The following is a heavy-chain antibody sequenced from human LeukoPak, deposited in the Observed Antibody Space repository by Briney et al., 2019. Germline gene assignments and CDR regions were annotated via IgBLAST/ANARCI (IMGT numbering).Heavy chain of an antibody. CDR2: TYYRSKWYN. V-gene: IGHV6-1*01. J-gene: IGHJ4*02. D-gene: IGHD6-19*01. Sequence: SQALSLTCAISGDSVSSNSAAWNWISQSPSRGLEWLGRTYYRSKWYNDYAVSVKSRITINPDTSKNQFSLQLNSVTPEDTAVYYCARGGVSGWPGWEFYFDYWGQGTLVTVSS. CDR1: GDSVSSNSAA. CDR3: ARGGVSGWPGWEFYFDY.